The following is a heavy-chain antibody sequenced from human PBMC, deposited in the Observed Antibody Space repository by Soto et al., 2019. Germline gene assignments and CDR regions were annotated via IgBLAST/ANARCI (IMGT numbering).Heavy chain of an antibody. V-gene: IGHV4-30-2*05. CDR3: ARIHFGDEPSYYYYGMDV. CDR1: GADINSGGFT. D-gene: IGHD4-17*01. CDR2: ISHSGST. Sequence: PSETLSLTCSVSGADINSGGFTWTWIRQHAGKGLEWLGYISHSGSTDYNPSLKSRVSISIDTSKTQFSLKLSSVTAADTAVYYCARIHFGDEPSYYYYGMDVWGQGTTVTVSS. J-gene: IGHJ6*02.